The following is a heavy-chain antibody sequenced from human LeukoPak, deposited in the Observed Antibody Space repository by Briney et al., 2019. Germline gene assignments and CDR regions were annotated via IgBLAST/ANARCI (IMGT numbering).Heavy chain of an antibody. CDR3: ARVGLRGYHALDY. CDR1: GYTFTAHY. V-gene: IGHV1-2*02. J-gene: IGHJ4*02. D-gene: IGHD3-3*01. Sequence: GASVKVSCKASGYTFTAHYIHWVRQAPGQGLEWMGWITPNSGGTNYAQKFQGRVIMTRDTSSSTVYLELSRLRSDDTAMYYCARVGLRGYHALDYWGQGTLVTVS. CDR2: ITPNSGGT.